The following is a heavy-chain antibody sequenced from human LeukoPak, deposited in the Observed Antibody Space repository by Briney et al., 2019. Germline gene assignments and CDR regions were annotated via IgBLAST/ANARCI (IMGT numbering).Heavy chain of an antibody. Sequence: GGSPRLSCAASGFTFSSYGMHWVRQAPGKGLEWVAFIRYDASNKYYVDSVQGRFTISRDNSKNTLDLQMNSLRPEDTAVYYCAKDVSPSGSYQAIDYWGQGTLVTVSS. V-gene: IGHV3-30*02. J-gene: IGHJ4*02. CDR1: GFTFSSYG. CDR3: AKDVSPSGSYQAIDY. D-gene: IGHD1-26*01. CDR2: IRYDASNK.